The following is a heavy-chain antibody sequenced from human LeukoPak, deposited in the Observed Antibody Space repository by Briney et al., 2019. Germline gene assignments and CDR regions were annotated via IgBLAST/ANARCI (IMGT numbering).Heavy chain of an antibody. CDR1: GFTFSNGW. Sequence: GRSLRLSCAGSGFTFSNGWMTWVRQAPGKGLEWVGRIKKKSDGGSIDYAAAVKGRFSISRDDSKSTVYLQMNSLKTDDTALYYCTTDSPPGYWGQGTLVTVSS. J-gene: IGHJ4*02. CDR2: IKKKSDGGSI. CDR3: TTDSPPGY. V-gene: IGHV3-15*01.